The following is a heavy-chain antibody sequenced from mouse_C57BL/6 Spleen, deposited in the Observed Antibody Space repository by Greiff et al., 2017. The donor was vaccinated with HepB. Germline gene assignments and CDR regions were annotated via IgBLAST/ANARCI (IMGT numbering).Heavy chain of an antibody. Sequence: VQLKESGPELVKPGASVKISCKASGYSFTDYNMNWVKQSNGKSLEWIGVINPNYGTTSYNQKFKGKATLTVDQSSSTAYMQLNSLTSEDSAVYYCARSWDYSNYEAMDYWGQGTSVTVSS. D-gene: IGHD2-5*01. CDR2: INPNYGTT. V-gene: IGHV1-39*01. J-gene: IGHJ4*01. CDR1: GYSFTDYN. CDR3: ARSWDYSNYEAMDY.